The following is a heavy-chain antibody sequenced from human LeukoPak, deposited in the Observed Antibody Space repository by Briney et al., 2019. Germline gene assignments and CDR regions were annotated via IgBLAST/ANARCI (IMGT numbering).Heavy chain of an antibody. CDR3: ARGLIAAANYFDY. CDR2: IYTSGST. J-gene: IGHJ4*02. Sequence: EPSETLSLTCTVSGGSISSTSYYWSWIRQPAGKGLEWIGRIYTSGSTNYNPSLKSRVTISVDTSKNQFSLRLSSVTAADTAVYYCARGLIAAANYFDYWGQGTLVTVSS. D-gene: IGHD6-13*01. CDR1: GGSISSTSYY. V-gene: IGHV4-61*02.